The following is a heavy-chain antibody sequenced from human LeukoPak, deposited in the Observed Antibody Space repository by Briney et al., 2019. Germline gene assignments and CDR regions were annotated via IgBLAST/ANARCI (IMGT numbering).Heavy chain of an antibody. CDR2: IIPIFGTA. CDR1: GGTFSSYA. Sequence: SVKVSCKASGGTFSSYAISWVRQAPGQGLEWMGGIIPIFGTANYAQKFQGRVTITADKSTSTAYMELRSLRSEDTAVYYCARRKGVREILWFDPWGQGTLVTVSS. D-gene: IGHD3-9*01. J-gene: IGHJ5*02. CDR3: ARRKGVREILWFDP. V-gene: IGHV1-69*06.